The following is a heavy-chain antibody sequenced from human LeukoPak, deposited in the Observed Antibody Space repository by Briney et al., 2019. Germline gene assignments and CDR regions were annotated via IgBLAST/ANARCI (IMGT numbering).Heavy chain of an antibody. Sequence: GGSLRLSCAASGFTFSSYAMSWVRQAPRKGLEWVSVISGSGGSTYYADSVKGRFTISRDNSKDTLYLQMNSLRAEDTAVYYCAKDQDLTMVRGIPAPHYFDYWGQGSLVTVSS. V-gene: IGHV3-23*01. CDR1: GFTFSSYA. CDR3: AKDQDLTMVRGIPAPHYFDY. CDR2: ISGSGGST. J-gene: IGHJ4*02. D-gene: IGHD3-10*01.